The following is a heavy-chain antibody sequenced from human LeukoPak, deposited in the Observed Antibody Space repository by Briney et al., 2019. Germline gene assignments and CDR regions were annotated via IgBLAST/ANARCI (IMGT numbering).Heavy chain of an antibody. J-gene: IGHJ4*02. CDR2: ISGSGGST. Sequence: PGGSLRLSCAASGFTFSSYAMSWVRQALGKGLEWVSAISGSGGSTYYADSVKGRFTISRDNSKNTLYLQMNSLRAEDTAVYYCAKDLYGDYVIHYYFDYWGQGTLVTVSS. D-gene: IGHD4-17*01. CDR3: AKDLYGDYVIHYYFDY. CDR1: GFTFSSYA. V-gene: IGHV3-23*01.